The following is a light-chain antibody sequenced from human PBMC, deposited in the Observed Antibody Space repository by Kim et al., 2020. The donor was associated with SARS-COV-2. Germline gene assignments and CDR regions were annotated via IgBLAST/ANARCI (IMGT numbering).Light chain of an antibody. CDR1: QSIGTC. CDR3: QQTYGTPNT. Sequence: SASVGDRVTITCLASQSIGTCLYWYQLKPGKPPRLLIYDVSNLQNGVPSRFSGSGAVTDFTLTISGLQPEDFATYYCQQTYGTPNTFGQGTKLEI. J-gene: IGKJ2*01. CDR2: DVS. V-gene: IGKV1-39*01.